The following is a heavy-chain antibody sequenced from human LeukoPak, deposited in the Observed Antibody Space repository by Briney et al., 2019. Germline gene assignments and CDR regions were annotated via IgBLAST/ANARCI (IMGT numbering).Heavy chain of an antibody. CDR3: ARDASSGWFFGKGDY. Sequence: ASAKVSCKASGYTFTSYGISWVRQAPGQGLEWMGWISAYNGNTNYAQKLQGRVTMTTDTSTSTAYMELRSLRSDDTAVYYCARDASSGWFFGKGDYWGQGTLVTVSS. D-gene: IGHD6-19*01. V-gene: IGHV1-18*01. CDR1: GYTFTSYG. CDR2: ISAYNGNT. J-gene: IGHJ4*02.